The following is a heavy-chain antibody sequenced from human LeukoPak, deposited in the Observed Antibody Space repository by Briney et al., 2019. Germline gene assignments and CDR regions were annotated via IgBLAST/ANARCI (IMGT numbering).Heavy chain of an antibody. D-gene: IGHD6-19*01. Sequence: ASVKVSCKASGYTFTSYDIHWVRQATGHGLEWMGWMNPNSAHTGHAQQFQGRVTMTTDTSTSTAYMELRSLRSDDTAVYYCASSAVAGFFDYWGQGTLVTVSS. V-gene: IGHV1-8*01. CDR1: GYTFTSYD. J-gene: IGHJ4*02. CDR2: MNPNSAHT. CDR3: ASSAVAGFFDY.